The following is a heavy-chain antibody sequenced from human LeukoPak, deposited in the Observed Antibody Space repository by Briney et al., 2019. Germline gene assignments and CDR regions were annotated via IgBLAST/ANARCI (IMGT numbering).Heavy chain of an antibody. CDR2: IHTSGTT. V-gene: IGHV4-4*07. J-gene: IGHJ4*02. Sequence: SETLSLTCSVSGGSITFYYWNWIRKPAGKGLEWIGRIHTSGTTNYNPSLKSRVTMSIDTSQKPFSLNLTSVTAAATAVYYCASSSWKKTFDYWGQGALVTVSS. D-gene: IGHD1-1*01. CDR3: ASSSWKKTFDY. CDR1: GGSITFYY.